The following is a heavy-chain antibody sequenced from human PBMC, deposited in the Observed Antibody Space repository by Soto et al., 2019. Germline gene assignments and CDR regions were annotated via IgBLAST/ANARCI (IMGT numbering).Heavy chain of an antibody. J-gene: IGHJ4*02. Sequence: PGGSLRLSCRTSGFTFGDYAMSWVRQAPGKGLEWVSFIRSKAYGGTTEYAASVKGRFTIARDDSKSIAYLQMNSLKTEDTAVFYCTRGFCSSTSCPPYFDYWGQGTLVTVSS. CDR1: GFTFGDYA. CDR3: TRGFCSSTSCPPYFDY. V-gene: IGHV3-49*04. D-gene: IGHD2-2*01. CDR2: IRSKAYGGTT.